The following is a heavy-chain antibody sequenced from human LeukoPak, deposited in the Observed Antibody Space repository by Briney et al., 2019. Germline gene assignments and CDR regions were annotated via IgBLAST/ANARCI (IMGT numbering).Heavy chain of an antibody. Sequence: PSETLSLTCTVSGGSISSHYWSWIRQPPGKGLEWIGYIYYSGSTNYNPSLKSRVTISVDTSKNQFSLKLSSVTAADTAVYYCARERRYSSGCQPGEYYYYMDVWGKGTTVTVSS. CDR2: IYYSGST. D-gene: IGHD6-19*01. V-gene: IGHV4-59*11. CDR1: GGSISSHY. J-gene: IGHJ6*03. CDR3: ARERRYSSGCQPGEYYYYMDV.